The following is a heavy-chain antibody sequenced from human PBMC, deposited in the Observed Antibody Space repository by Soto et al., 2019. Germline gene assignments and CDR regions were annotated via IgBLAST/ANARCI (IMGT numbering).Heavy chain of an antibody. Sequence: GGSLRLSCAASGFTFSSYTMAWVRQAPGKGLEWVSAISDSGGSPYYADSVQGRFTISRDNSKNTLFLLMNSLRAEDTATYYFTKARCSGNPCYVPDYWGHGTLVTVSS. J-gene: IGHJ4*01. D-gene: IGHD2-15*01. CDR2: ISDSGGSP. CDR3: TKARCSGNPCYVPDY. V-gene: IGHV3-23*01. CDR1: GFTFSSYT.